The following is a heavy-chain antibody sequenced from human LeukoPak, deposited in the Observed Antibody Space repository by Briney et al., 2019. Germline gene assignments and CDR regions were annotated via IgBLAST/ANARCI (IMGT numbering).Heavy chain of an antibody. V-gene: IGHV4-39*01. D-gene: IGHD4-17*01. J-gene: IGHJ4*02. Sequence: SETLSLTCTVSGGSISSSSYYWGWIRQPPGKGLEWIGSIYYSGSTYYNPSLKSRVTISVDTFKNQFSLKLSSVTAADTAVYYCARQGVDYGDPKEIDYWGQGTLVTVSS. CDR2: IYYSGST. CDR1: GGSISSSSYY. CDR3: ARQGVDYGDPKEIDY.